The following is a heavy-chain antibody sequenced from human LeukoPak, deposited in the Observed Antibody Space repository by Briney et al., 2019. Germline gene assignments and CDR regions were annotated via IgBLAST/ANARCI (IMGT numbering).Heavy chain of an antibody. J-gene: IGHJ4*02. CDR1: GGSISSGGYY. CDR2: IYHSGST. CDR3: ARIAVAVAGRGIYFDY. Sequence: SETLSLTCTVSGGSISSGGYYWSWIRQPPGKGLEWIGYIYHSGSTNYNPSLKSRVTISVDKSKNQFSLKLSSVTAADTAVYYCARIAVAVAGRGIYFDYWGQGTLVTVSS. D-gene: IGHD6-19*01. V-gene: IGHV4-30-2*01.